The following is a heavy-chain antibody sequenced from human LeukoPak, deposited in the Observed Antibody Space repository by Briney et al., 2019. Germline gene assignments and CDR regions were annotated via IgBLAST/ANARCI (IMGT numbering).Heavy chain of an antibody. CDR3: MITAEIDF. D-gene: IGHD3-16*01. CDR1: GFTFSDYF. Sequence: GGSLRLSCAASGFTFSDYFMTWIRQAPGKGLEWVSYISSSGSTIYYADSVKGRFTVSRDNAKNSLYLQLNSLRAEDTAIYYCMITAEIDFWGQGTLVTVSS. CDR2: ISSSGSTI. V-gene: IGHV3-11*01. J-gene: IGHJ4*02.